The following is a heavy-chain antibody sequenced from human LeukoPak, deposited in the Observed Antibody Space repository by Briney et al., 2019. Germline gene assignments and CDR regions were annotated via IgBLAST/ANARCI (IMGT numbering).Heavy chain of an antibody. CDR2: IRSKAYRGTT. D-gene: IGHD5-18*01. V-gene: IGHV3-49*04. J-gene: IGHJ6*04. Sequence: GGSLRLSCTGSGFTFGDHAMSWVRQAPGKGLEWVGFIRSKAYRGTTEYAASVKGRFSISRDDSASIAYLQMNSLKTEDTAVFYCARGPIQLWTNNAREVGGKGTTVTVPA. CDR1: GFTFGDHA. CDR3: ARGPIQLWTNNAREV.